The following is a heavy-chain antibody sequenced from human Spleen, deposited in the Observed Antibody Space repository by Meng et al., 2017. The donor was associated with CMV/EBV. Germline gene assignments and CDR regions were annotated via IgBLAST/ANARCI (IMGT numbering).Heavy chain of an antibody. CDR1: GDTFNNYA. D-gene: IGHD2-2*02. J-gene: IGHJ6*02. V-gene: IGHV1-69*05. Sequence: SVKVSCKASGDTFNNYAISWVRQAPGQGLEWMGGIIPMFETTNYAQKLQDRVTITTDESTRTTYMELTSLKSEDTAVYYCARDKWGYCSTTTCYNYYGMDVWGQGTTVTVSS. CDR3: ARDKWGYCSTTTCYNYYGMDV. CDR2: IIPMFETT.